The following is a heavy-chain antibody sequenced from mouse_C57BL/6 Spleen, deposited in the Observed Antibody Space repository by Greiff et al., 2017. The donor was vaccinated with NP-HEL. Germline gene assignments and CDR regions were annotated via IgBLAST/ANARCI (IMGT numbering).Heavy chain of an antibody. V-gene: IGHV1-64*01. D-gene: IGHD2-1*01. J-gene: IGHJ3*01. CDR2: IHPNSGST. CDR3: AREGIYYGNYVGWFAY. CDR1: GYTFTSYW. Sequence: VQLQQPGAELVKPGASVKLSCKASGYTFTSYWMHWVKQRPGQGLEWIGMIHPNSGSTNYNEKFKSKAKLTVDKSSSTAYMQLSSLTSEDSAVYYCAREGIYYGNYVGWFAYWGQGTLVTVSA.